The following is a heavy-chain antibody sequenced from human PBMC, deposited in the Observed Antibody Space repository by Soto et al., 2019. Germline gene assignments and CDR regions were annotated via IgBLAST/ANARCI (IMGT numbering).Heavy chain of an antibody. CDR2: ISAYNGNT. J-gene: IGHJ4*02. CDR1: GYTFTSYG. D-gene: IGHD6-13*01. Sequence: ASVKVSCKASGYTFTSYGISWVRQAPGQGLEWMGWISAYNGNTNYAQKLQGRVTMTTDTSTSTAYMELRSLRSDDTAVYYCARDLGGWYSSSWYSDFDYWGQGALVSVS. V-gene: IGHV1-18*01. CDR3: ARDLGGWYSSSWYSDFDY.